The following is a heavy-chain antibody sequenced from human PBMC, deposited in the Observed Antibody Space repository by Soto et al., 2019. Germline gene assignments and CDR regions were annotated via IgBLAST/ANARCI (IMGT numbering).Heavy chain of an antibody. Sequence: PSETLSLTCAVYGGSFSGYYWSWIRQPPGKGLEWIGEINHSGSTNYNPSLKSRVTISVDTSKNQFSLKLSSVTAADTAVYYCARGSDYWGQGTLVTGSS. CDR3: ARGSDY. CDR2: INHSGST. V-gene: IGHV4-34*01. J-gene: IGHJ4*02. CDR1: GGSFSGYY.